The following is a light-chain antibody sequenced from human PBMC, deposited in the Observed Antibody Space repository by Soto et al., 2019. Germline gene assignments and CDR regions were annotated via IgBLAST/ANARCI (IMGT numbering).Light chain of an antibody. CDR2: EVN. CDR3: NSYAGRNSFV. J-gene: IGLJ1*01. Sequence: QSVLAQPPSASGSPGQSVTISCTGTSSDVGAYNYVSWYQQHPGKAPQLMIYEVNKRPSGVPDRFSGSKSGNTASLTVSGLQAEDEADYYCNSYAGRNSFVFGSGTKVTVL. V-gene: IGLV2-8*01. CDR1: SSDVGAYNY.